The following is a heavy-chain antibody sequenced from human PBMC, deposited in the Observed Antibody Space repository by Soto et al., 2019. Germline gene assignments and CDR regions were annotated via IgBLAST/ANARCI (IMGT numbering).Heavy chain of an antibody. CDR3: ARDLTSSRGS. D-gene: IGHD6-13*01. Sequence: QVQMVQSGAEVKKPGSSARVSCKVSGGTFSRHSISWVRQAPGQGLEWMGGIIPIFDATQYAQKFQGRLTITADESTTTFHMALSGLRPEDTAIYDCARDLTSSRGSWGQGTLVTVS. CDR1: GGTFSRHS. J-gene: IGHJ4*02. CDR2: IIPIFDAT. V-gene: IGHV1-69*01.